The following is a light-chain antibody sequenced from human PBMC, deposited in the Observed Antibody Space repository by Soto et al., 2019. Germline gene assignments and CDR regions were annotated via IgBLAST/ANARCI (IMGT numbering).Light chain of an antibody. J-gene: IGKJ3*01. CDR2: GAS. CDR3: QQYGRSPRFT. CDR1: QSVSSSY. V-gene: IGKV3-20*01. Sequence: EIVLTQSPGTLSLSPGERATLSCRASQSVSSSYLAWYQQKPGQAPRLHIYGASSRATGIPDRFSGSGSGTDFTLTISRLEPEDVAVYYCQQYGRSPRFTFGPGTKVDIK.